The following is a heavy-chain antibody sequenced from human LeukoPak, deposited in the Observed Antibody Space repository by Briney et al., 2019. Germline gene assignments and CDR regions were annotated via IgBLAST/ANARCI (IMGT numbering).Heavy chain of an antibody. V-gene: IGHV1-2*06. Sequence: GASVKVSCKASGYSLTTYYMHWVRQAPGQGLEWMGRINPNSGGTNYAQKFQGRVTMTRDTSISTAYMELSRLRSDDTAVYYCARAKGDGYNYMHYYYGMDVWGQGTTVTVSS. CDR3: ARAKGDGYNYMHYYYGMDV. CDR1: GYSLTTYY. CDR2: INPNSGGT. D-gene: IGHD5-24*01. J-gene: IGHJ6*02.